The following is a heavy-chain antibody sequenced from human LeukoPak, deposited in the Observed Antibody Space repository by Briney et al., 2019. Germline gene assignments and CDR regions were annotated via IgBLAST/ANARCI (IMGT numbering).Heavy chain of an antibody. Sequence: PGGSLRLSCSASGFTCSKCAMSWVRQAPGKGLEWVSAVSSDGISTYYTDSVKGRFTISRDNSKNTVFLQMHSLTAEDTAVYYCAKPFGFLEWLYGGYFDSWGQGTLVTVSS. CDR3: AKPFGFLEWLYGGYFDS. V-gene: IGHV3-23*01. J-gene: IGHJ4*02. D-gene: IGHD3-3*01. CDR1: GFTCSKCA. CDR2: VSSDGIST.